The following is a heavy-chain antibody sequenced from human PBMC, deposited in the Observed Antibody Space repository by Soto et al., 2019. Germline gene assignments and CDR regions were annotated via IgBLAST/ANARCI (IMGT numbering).Heavy chain of an antibody. Sequence: SETLSLTCSVSGASIRSFYWSWIRQTPGKGLEWIAYIYYSGGTNYNPSLESRVTISVDTSKNQFSLKLSSVTATDTAVYYCGRDGNHYDTSGYYSVWGQGILVTVSS. CDR1: GASIRSFY. CDR3: GRDGNHYDTSGYYSV. D-gene: IGHD3-22*01. J-gene: IGHJ4*01. V-gene: IGHV4-59*01. CDR2: IYYSGGT.